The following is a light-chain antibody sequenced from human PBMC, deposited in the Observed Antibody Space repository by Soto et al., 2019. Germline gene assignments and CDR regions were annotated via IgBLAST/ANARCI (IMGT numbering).Light chain of an antibody. CDR2: DVN. Sequence: QSALTQPHSVSGSPGQSVAISCSGTSSDVGGYNYVSWYQQHPDKAPKLIIFDVNKRPSGVPDRFSGSKSGSTASLTISGLQAEDEADYYCCSYGGSFYVVGTGTKLTVL. V-gene: IGLV2-11*01. J-gene: IGLJ1*01. CDR1: SSDVGGYNY. CDR3: CSYGGSFYV.